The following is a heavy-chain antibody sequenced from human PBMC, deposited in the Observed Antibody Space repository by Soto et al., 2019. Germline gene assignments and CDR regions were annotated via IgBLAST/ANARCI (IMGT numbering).Heavy chain of an antibody. V-gene: IGHV3-74*01. CDR3: ARVGRYADYDDI. Sequence: EVQLVESGGGLVQPGESLRLSCAASGFTFSNYWMHWVRQAPGEGLVWVSRIKGDGSSRDYADSVKGRFTVSRDNAENTGYLQLNSLSAEDSATYYCARVGRYADYDDICGQGALGTVSS. D-gene: IGHD3-16*01. CDR1: GFTFSNYW. J-gene: IGHJ4*02. CDR2: IKGDGSSR.